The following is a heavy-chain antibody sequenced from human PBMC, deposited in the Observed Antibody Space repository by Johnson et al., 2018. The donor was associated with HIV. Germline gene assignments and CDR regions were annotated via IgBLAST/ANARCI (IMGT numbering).Heavy chain of an antibody. J-gene: IGHJ3*02. CDR3: AKVMTASSVNSFGGVIDASDI. CDR2: ISYDGSNK. Sequence: QVQLVESGGGVVQPGRSLRLSCAASGFTFSSYALHWVRQAPGKGLQWVAVISYDGSNKYYADSVKGRFTISRDNSKNTLHLQMNSLRAADTAVYYCAKVMTASSVNSFGGVIDASDIWGQGTIVTVS. D-gene: IGHD3-16*01. V-gene: IGHV3-30-3*01. CDR1: GFTFSSYA.